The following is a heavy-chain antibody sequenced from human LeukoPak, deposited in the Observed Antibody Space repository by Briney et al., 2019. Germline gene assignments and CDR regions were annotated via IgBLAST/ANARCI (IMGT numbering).Heavy chain of an antibody. V-gene: IGHV1-46*01. Sequence: ASVKVSCKASGYTFTSYYMHWVRQAPGQGLEWMGIINPSGGSTSYAQKFQGRVTMTRDTSTSTVYMELSSLRSEDTAVYYCAREFYPPFTMVRVSWFDPWGQGTLVTVPS. J-gene: IGHJ5*02. D-gene: IGHD3-10*01. CDR2: INPSGGST. CDR1: GYTFTSYY. CDR3: AREFYPPFTMVRVSWFDP.